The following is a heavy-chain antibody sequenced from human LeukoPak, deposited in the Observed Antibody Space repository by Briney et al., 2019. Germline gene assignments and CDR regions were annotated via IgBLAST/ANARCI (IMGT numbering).Heavy chain of an antibody. CDR2: IYYSGST. V-gene: IGHV4-39*07. D-gene: IGHD5-24*01. CDR1: GGSISSSSYY. J-gene: IGHJ4*02. Sequence: SETLSLTCTVSGGSISSSSYYWGWIRQPPGKGLEWIGSIYYSGSTYYNPSLKSRVTISVDTSKNQFSLKLSSVTAADTAVYYCARDLEMATSPSNYWGQGTLVTVSS. CDR3: ARDLEMATSPSNY.